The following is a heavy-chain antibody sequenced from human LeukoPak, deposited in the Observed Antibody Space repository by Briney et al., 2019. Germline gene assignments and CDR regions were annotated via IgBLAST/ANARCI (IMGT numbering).Heavy chain of an antibody. Sequence: PGGSLRLSCAASGFTFSSYAMSWVRQAPGKGLEWGSAISGSGTNTDYADSVKGRFTISRDNSKNTLYLQMNSLRAEDTAVYYCAKASGAIFGVAGYFDYWGQGTLVTVSS. J-gene: IGHJ4*02. CDR3: AKASGAIFGVAGYFDY. CDR1: GFTFSSYA. V-gene: IGHV3-23*01. CDR2: ISGSGTNT. D-gene: IGHD3-3*02.